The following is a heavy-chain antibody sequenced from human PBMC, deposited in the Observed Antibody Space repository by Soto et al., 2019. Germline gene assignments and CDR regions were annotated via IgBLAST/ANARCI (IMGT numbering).Heavy chain of an antibody. CDR1: GGSISSYY. D-gene: IGHD6-19*01. J-gene: IGHJ4*02. Sequence: PSETLSLTCTVSGGSISSYYWSWIRQPPGKGLEWIGYIYYSGSTNYNPSLKSRVTISVDTSKNQFSLKLSSVTAADTAVYYCARAPRSSGWYLWGQGTLVTVSS. V-gene: IGHV4-59*01. CDR2: IYYSGST. CDR3: ARAPRSSGWYL.